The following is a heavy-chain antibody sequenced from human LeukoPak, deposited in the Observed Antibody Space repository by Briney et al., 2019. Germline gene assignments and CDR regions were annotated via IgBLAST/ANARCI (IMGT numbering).Heavy chain of an antibody. CDR3: ARVGDGYNFDY. D-gene: IGHD5-24*01. Sequence: GGSLRLSCAASGFTFSSYSTNWVRQAPGKGLEWVSSISSSSSYIYYADSVKGRFTISRDNAKNSLYLQMNSLRAEDTAVYYCARVGDGYNFDYWGQGTLVTVSS. CDR2: ISSSSSYI. V-gene: IGHV3-21*01. CDR1: GFTFSSYS. J-gene: IGHJ4*02.